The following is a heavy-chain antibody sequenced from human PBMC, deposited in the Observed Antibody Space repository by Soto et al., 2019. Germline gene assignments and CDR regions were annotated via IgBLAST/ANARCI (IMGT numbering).Heavy chain of an antibody. Sequence: GESLKISCKGSGYSFTSYWIGWVRQMPGKGLEWMGIIYPGDSDTRYSPSFQGQVTISADKSISTAYLQWSSLKASDTAMYYCARLGDYVPPRYYGMDVWGQGTTVTVSS. CDR1: GYSFTSYW. V-gene: IGHV5-51*01. CDR2: IYPGDSDT. J-gene: IGHJ6*02. D-gene: IGHD4-17*01. CDR3: ARLGDYVPPRYYGMDV.